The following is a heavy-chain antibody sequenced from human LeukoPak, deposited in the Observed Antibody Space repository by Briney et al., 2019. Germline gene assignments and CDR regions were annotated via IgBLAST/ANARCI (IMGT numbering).Heavy chain of an antibody. CDR3: ARDGGTTVVTPFTDAFDI. J-gene: IGHJ3*02. V-gene: IGHV1-18*01. Sequence: ASVKVSCKASGYTFTSYGISWVRQAPGQGLEWMGWISAYNGNTNYAQKLQGRVTMTTDTSTSTAYMELRSLRSDDTAVYYCARDGGTTVVTPFTDAFDIWGQGTMVTVSS. D-gene: IGHD4-23*01. CDR2: ISAYNGNT. CDR1: GYTFTSYG.